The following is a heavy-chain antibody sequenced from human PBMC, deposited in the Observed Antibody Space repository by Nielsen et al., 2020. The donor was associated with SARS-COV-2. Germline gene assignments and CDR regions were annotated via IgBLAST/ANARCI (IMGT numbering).Heavy chain of an antibody. V-gene: IGHV3-23*01. CDR3: AKHITTETTFYGMDV. CDR1: GFTFSDYA. Sequence: GGSLRLSCAASGFTFSDYAMSWVRQAPGKGLEWLSSVSGGGVTTHYADSVKGRFTISRDNSKNTLYLQMNSLRAEDTAIYYCAKHITTETTFYGMDVWGQGTTVTVS. J-gene: IGHJ6*02. D-gene: IGHD4-11*01. CDR2: VSGGGVTT.